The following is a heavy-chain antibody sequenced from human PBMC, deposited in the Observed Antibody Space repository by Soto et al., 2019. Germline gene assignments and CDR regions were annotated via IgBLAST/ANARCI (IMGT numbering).Heavy chain of an antibody. D-gene: IGHD3-3*01. CDR3: ARRVEFGRFLEWYYPNYYYYYYMDV. V-gene: IGHV1-8*01. CDR1: GYTFTSYD. CDR2: MNPNSGNT. Sequence: QVQLVQSGAEVKKPGASVKVSCKASGYTFTSYDINWVRQATGQGLEWMGWMNPNSGNTGYAQKFQGRVTMTRNTSISTAYMELSSLRSEDTAVYYCARRVEFGRFLEWYYPNYYYYYYMDVWGKGTTVTVSS. J-gene: IGHJ6*03.